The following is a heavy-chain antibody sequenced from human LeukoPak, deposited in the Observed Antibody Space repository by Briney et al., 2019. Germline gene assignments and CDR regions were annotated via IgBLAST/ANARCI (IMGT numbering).Heavy chain of an antibody. CDR3: ARDPPYYYDSSGYYDY. Sequence: DSVKGRFTISRDNAKNSLYLQMNSLRAEDTAVYYCARDPPYYYDSSGYYDYWGQGTLVTVSS. V-gene: IGHV3-11*06. D-gene: IGHD3-22*01. J-gene: IGHJ4*02.